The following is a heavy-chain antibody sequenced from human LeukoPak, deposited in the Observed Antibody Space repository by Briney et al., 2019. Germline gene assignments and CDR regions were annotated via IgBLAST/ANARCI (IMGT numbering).Heavy chain of an antibody. CDR2: IIPLLGIT. Sequence: SVKVSCKASGGTFSSYAFNWVRQAPGQGLEWVGRIIPLLGITNHAQKLQGRVTVTADTATNTAYMELSSLIPDDTAVYYCARARTMITFGGVRHAFDIWGQGTLVTVSS. V-gene: IGHV1-69*04. CDR3: ARARTMITFGGVRHAFDI. J-gene: IGHJ3*02. CDR1: GGTFSSYA. D-gene: IGHD3-16*01.